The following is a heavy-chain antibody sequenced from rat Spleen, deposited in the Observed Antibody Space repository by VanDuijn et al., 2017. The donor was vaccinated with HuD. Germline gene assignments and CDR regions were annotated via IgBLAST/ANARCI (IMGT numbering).Heavy chain of an antibody. J-gene: IGHJ4*01. D-gene: IGHD1-7*01. CDR1: GFSFSMYG. V-gene: IGHV5S13*01. Sequence: EVQLVDHGGGLVQPGRSLKLSCAPSGFSFSMYGMAWVRQAPTKGLEWVASIGTGGGNTYYRDSGKGRFTISRDNAKSTLYLQMDSLRSEDTATYYCATGPTGKGVMDAWGQGASVTVSS. CDR3: ATGPTGKGVMDA. CDR2: IGTGGGNT.